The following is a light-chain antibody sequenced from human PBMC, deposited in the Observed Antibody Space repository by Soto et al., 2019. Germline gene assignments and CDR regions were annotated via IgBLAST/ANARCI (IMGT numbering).Light chain of an antibody. CDR2: SSF. Sequence: QLVLTQPPSASGTPGQRVSISCSGSSSNIGSNTVNWYQQLPGTAPKLLIYSSFQRPSGVPDRFSGSKSGTSASLAISGLQSEDEADYYCATWDDSLNGHVFGTGTKVTVL. V-gene: IGLV1-44*01. CDR3: ATWDDSLNGHV. CDR1: SSNIGSNT. J-gene: IGLJ1*01.